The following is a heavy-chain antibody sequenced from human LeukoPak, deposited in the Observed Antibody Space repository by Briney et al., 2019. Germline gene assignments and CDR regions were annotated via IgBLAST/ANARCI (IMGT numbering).Heavy chain of an antibody. V-gene: IGHV1-2*02. Sequence: ASVKVSCKASGYAFSGYYIHWVRQAPGQGLEWMGWINPNRGATNYAQKFQGRVTVTRDTSNSTAYMEVNRLTSDDTAVYYCARDFPNPFPLESGLEYWGQGTLVTVSS. J-gene: IGHJ4*02. D-gene: IGHD3-3*01. CDR2: INPNRGAT. CDR1: GYAFSGYY. CDR3: ARDFPNPFPLESGLEY.